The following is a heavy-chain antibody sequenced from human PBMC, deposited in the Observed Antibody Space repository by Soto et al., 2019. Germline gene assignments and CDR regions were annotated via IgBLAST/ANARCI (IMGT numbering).Heavy chain of an antibody. CDR3: ARRDVWGSYRYSFSGALHAAFDI. CDR2: IYPGDSDT. CDR1: GYSFTSYW. Sequence: PGESLKISCKGSGYSFTSYWIGWVRQMPGKGLEWMGIIYPGDSDTRYSPSFQGQVTISADKSISTAYLQWSSLKASDTAMYYCARRDVWGSYRYSFSGALHAAFDIWGQGTMVTVSS. D-gene: IGHD3-16*02. J-gene: IGHJ3*02. V-gene: IGHV5-51*01.